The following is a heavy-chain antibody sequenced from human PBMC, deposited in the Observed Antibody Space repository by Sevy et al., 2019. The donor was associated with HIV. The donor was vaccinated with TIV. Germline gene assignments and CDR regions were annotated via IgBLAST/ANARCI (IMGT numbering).Heavy chain of an antibody. V-gene: IGHV3-73*01. CDR3: TSEYSTSVCMDV. CDR1: GFTFSGSA. CDR2: IRSKANSYAT. D-gene: IGHD6-6*01. Sequence: GGSLRLSCAASGFTFSGSAMHWVRQASGKGLEWVGRIRSKANSYATAYAASVKGRFIISRDDSKNTAYLQMNSLKTDDTAVYYCTSEYSTSVCMDVWGKGTTVTVSS. J-gene: IGHJ6*03.